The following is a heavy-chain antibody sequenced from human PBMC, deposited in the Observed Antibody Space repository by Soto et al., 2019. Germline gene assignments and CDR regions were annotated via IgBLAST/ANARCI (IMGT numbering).Heavy chain of an antibody. CDR3: AKGSVLRVVEAPLAILGGVDV. CDR1: GFTFGSYG. J-gene: IGHJ6*02. CDR2: MSYDGSHE. V-gene: IGHV3-33*06. Sequence: GGSLRLSCVASGFTFGSYGMHWVRQAPGKGLEWVAVMSYDGSHEYYADSVKGRFTISRDNSKTILYLQMNSLRLEGTAVYYCAKGSVLRVVEAPLAILGGVDVWGQGAMVTVSS. D-gene: IGHD2-8*01.